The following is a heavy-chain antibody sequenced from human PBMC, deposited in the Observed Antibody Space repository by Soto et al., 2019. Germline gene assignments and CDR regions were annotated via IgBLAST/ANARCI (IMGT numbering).Heavy chain of an antibody. CDR2: ISSSGTTT. V-gene: IGHV3-11*01. J-gene: IGHJ4*02. CDR1: GFTFSDYY. Sequence: GGSLRLSCATSGFTFSDYYMTWIRQAPGQGLEWVSYISSSGTTTHYADSVKGRFTISRDNAKNALYLVMSSLRVEDTAAYYCAIGLTPEYWGQGALVTVSS. D-gene: IGHD2-15*01. CDR3: AIGLTPEY.